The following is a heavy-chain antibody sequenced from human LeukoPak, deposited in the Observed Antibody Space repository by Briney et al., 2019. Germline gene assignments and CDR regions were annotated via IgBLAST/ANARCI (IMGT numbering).Heavy chain of an antibody. J-gene: IGHJ5*02. CDR1: GDTFTGYH. CDR2: INPHSGGT. CDR3: ARGPVPPLNQLLFVNWFDP. V-gene: IGHV1-2*02. D-gene: IGHD2-2*01. Sequence: ASVKVSCKASGDTFTGYHMHWVRQAPGQGLEWMGWINPHSGGTNYAQKFQGRVTMTMDTSFITAYMELSSLRSEDTAVYYCARGPVPPLNQLLFVNWFDPWGQGTLVTVSS.